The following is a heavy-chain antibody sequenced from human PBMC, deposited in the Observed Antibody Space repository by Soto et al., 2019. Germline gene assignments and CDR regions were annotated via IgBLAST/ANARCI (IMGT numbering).Heavy chain of an antibody. CDR1: GGTFSSYA. CDR2: IIPIFGTA. CDR3: ATCRRYCSSTPTMTYGLGV. Sequence: SVKVSCKASGGTFSSYAISWVRQAPGQGLEWMGGIIPIFGTANYAQKFQGRVTITADESTSTAYMELSSLRSEDTAVYYCATCRRYCSSTPTMTYGLGVWGDLTTVTVPS. J-gene: IGHJ6*01. D-gene: IGHD2-2*01. V-gene: IGHV1-69*13.